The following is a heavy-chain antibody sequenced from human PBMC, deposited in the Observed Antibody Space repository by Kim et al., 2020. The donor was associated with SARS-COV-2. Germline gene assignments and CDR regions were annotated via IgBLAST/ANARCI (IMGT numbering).Heavy chain of an antibody. V-gene: IGHV3-11*06. CDR3: ARVRFTMVRGVKGLYGMDV. Sequence: GRFTISRDNAQNSLYLKMNSLRAEDTAVYYCARVRFTMVRGVKGLYGMDVWGQGTTVTVSS. J-gene: IGHJ6*02. D-gene: IGHD3-10*01.